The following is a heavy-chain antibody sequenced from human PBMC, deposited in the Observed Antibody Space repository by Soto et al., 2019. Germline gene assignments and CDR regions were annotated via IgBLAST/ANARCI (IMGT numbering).Heavy chain of an antibody. V-gene: IGHV4-61*01. CDR2: IYYSGST. CDR3: ARGPRYNWNYRGAGFDY. CDR1: GGSVSSGSYY. J-gene: IGHJ4*02. D-gene: IGHD1-7*01. Sequence: SETLSLTCTVSGGSVSSGSYYWSWIRQPPGKGLEWIGYIYYSGSTNYNPSLKSRVTISVDTSKNQFSLKLSSVTAADTAVYYCARGPRYNWNYRGAGFDYWGQGTLVTVSS.